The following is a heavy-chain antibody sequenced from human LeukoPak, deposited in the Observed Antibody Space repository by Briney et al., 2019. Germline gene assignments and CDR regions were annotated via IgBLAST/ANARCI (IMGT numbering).Heavy chain of an antibody. CDR3: AKRPIFGKLLYYFDY. CDR1: GFTFSSYA. D-gene: IGHD3-10*01. J-gene: IGHJ4*02. Sequence: GGSLRLSCVVSGFTFSSYAMSWVRQPPGKGLEWVSGISGSGGSTYYADSVKGRFTISRDNSKNTLYLQMNSLRAEDTAIYYCAKRPIFGKLLYYFDYWGQGTLVTVSS. V-gene: IGHV3-23*01. CDR2: ISGSGGST.